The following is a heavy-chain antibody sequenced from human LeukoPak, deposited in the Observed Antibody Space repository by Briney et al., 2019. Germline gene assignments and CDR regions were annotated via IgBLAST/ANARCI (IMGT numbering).Heavy chain of an antibody. CDR1: GGSISSYY. D-gene: IGHD5-12*01. J-gene: IGHJ4*02. CDR2: IYYSGST. Sequence: SETLSLTCTVSGGSISSYYWSWIRQPPGKGLEWIGYIYYSGSTNYNPSLKSRVTISVDTSKNQFSLKLSSVTAADTAVYYCARDGYSGNDGLWGQGTLVTVSS. CDR3: ARDGYSGNDGL. V-gene: IGHV4-59*01.